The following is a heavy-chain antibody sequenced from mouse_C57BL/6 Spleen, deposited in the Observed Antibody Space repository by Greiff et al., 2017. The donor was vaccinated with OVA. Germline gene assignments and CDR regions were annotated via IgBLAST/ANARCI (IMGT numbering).Heavy chain of an antibody. J-gene: IGHJ1*03. CDR3: ARKGYDYEGYFDV. Sequence: PFLLPPSPSLSLTCSVTGYSITSGYYWNWIRQFPGNKLEWMGYISYDGSNNYNPSLKNRISITRDTSKKQFFLKLNSVTTEDTATYYCARKGYDYEGYFDVWGTGTTVTVSS. CDR1: GYSITSGYY. D-gene: IGHD2-4*01. CDR2: ISYDGSN. V-gene: IGHV3-6*01.